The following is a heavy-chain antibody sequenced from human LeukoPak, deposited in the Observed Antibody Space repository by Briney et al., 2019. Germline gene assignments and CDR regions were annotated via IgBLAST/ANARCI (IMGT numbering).Heavy chain of an antibody. Sequence: ASVKVSFKASGYTFTGYYMHWVRQAPGQGLEWMGWIGPNSGGTNYAQNFQGGVTMTRDTSTTTAYMDLTRLKSEDTAVYYCARSERRLDISHYYYPMDVWGQGTTVTVSS. D-gene: IGHD1-1*01. J-gene: IGHJ6*02. CDR2: IGPNSGGT. CDR3: ARSERRLDISHYYYPMDV. V-gene: IGHV1-2*02. CDR1: GYTFTGYY.